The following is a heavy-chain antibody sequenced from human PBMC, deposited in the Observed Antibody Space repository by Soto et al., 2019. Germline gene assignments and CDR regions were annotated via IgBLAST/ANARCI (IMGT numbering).Heavy chain of an antibody. J-gene: IGHJ5*02. D-gene: IGHD3-3*01. CDR2: IYYSGST. Sequence: SETLSLTCTVSGGSINSGDYNWSWIRQPPGKGLEWIGDIYYSGSTHYNPSLKSRVTISVDMSKNQFSLKLSSVTAADTAVYFCARHLKFECWLDHWGQGALVTVSS. CDR3: ARHLKFECWLDH. V-gene: IGHV4-30-4*01. CDR1: GGSINSGDYN.